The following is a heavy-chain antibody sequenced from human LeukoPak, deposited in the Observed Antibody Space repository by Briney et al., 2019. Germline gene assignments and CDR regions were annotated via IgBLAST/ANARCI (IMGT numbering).Heavy chain of an antibody. V-gene: IGHV4-39*01. Sequence: PSETLSLTCTVSGGSISSSRYYWGWIRQPPGKGLEWIGSVYYSGNTYDNPSLKSRVTICVDTSKNHFSLKLSSVTAADTALYYCARQGAADYYGSESYFDYWGQGTLVTVSS. D-gene: IGHD3-10*01. CDR1: GGSISSSRYY. CDR3: ARQGAADYYGSESYFDY. CDR2: VYYSGNT. J-gene: IGHJ4*02.